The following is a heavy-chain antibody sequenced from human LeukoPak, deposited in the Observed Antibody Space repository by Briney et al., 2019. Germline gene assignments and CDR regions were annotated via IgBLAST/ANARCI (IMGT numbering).Heavy chain of an antibody. CDR3: ARGGSSGWYGRGFFDY. V-gene: IGHV4-61*01. Sequence: PSETLSLTCTVSGGSVSSGSYYWSWIRQPPGKGLEWVGYIYYSGSTNYNPSLKSRVTISVDTSKNQFSLKLSSVTAADTAVYYCARGGSSGWYGRGFFDYWGQGALVTVSS. CDR1: GGSVSSGSYY. CDR2: IYYSGST. D-gene: IGHD6-19*01. J-gene: IGHJ4*02.